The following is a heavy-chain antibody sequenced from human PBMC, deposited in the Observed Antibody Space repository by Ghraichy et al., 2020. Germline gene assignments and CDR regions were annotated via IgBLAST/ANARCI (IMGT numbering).Heavy chain of an antibody. Sequence: GGSLRLSCAASGFTFSSYAMSWVRQAPGKGLEWVSAISGSGGSTYYADSVKGRFTISRDNSKNTLYLQMNSLRAEDTAVYYCASGPHLYNWNYDAFDIWGQGTMVTVSS. D-gene: IGHD1-7*01. CDR2: ISGSGGST. J-gene: IGHJ3*02. CDR3: ASGPHLYNWNYDAFDI. V-gene: IGHV3-23*01. CDR1: GFTFSSYA.